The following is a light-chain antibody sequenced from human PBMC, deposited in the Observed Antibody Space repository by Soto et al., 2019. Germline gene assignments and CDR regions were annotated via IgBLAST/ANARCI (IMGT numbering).Light chain of an antibody. J-gene: IGLJ1*01. CDR1: SSNIGTSS. CDR2: TTN. CDR3: AAWDDSLNGHV. Sequence: QSALTQPHSASGTPGQGVTISCSGSSSNIGTSSVHWFQQLPGTAPKLLISTTNQRPSGVPERFSGSKSGTSASLAISGLQSEDEADYYCAAWDDSLNGHVFGTGT. V-gene: IGLV1-44*01.